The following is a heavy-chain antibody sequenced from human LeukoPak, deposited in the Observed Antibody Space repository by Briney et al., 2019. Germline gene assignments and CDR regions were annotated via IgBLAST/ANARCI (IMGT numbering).Heavy chain of an antibody. Sequence: PSQTLSLTCGVYGVSINVYYRSWIRQSPGKGLEWIAEISNTEGTRNNPSLETHVTISDGTSENQLTLKLIFVTAADTAVYYCARIRCGHSGSLCYNHWGLGTLVTVSS. CDR1: GVSINVYY. V-gene: IGHV4-34*01. D-gene: IGHD2-21*01. CDR2: ISNTEGT. CDR3: ARIRCGHSGSLCYNH. J-gene: IGHJ4*02.